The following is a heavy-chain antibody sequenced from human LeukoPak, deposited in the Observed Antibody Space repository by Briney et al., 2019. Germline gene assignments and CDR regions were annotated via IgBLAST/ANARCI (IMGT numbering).Heavy chain of an antibody. CDR2: IKQDGSQR. Sequence: GGSLRLSCAASGFTFSTYHMAWVRQAPGKGLEWVANIKQDGSQRNYVDSARGRFIISRDNDKNLLYLQMNSLRAEDTAVYHCARDVGGNLDYWGQGILVTVSS. CDR1: GFTFSTYH. J-gene: IGHJ4*02. CDR3: ARDVGGNLDY. D-gene: IGHD1-26*01. V-gene: IGHV3-7*05.